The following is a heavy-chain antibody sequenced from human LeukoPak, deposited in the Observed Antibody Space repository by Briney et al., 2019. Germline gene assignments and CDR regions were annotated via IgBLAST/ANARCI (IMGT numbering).Heavy chain of an antibody. V-gene: IGHV1-69*04. D-gene: IGHD3-22*01. CDR1: GYTFSSYG. Sequence: SVKVSFKASGYTFSSYGITWVRQAPGQGLEWMGRIIPILNITHYAQKFQGRVTIAADKSTSTAYMELSSLRSEDTAVYYCARDDDRAREIDYWGQGTLVTVSS. CDR3: ARDDDRAREIDY. CDR2: IIPILNIT. J-gene: IGHJ4*02.